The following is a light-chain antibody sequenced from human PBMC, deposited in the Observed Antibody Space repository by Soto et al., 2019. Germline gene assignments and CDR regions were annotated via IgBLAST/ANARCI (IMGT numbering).Light chain of an antibody. CDR1: SSDVGAYNF. V-gene: IGLV2-14*01. CDR2: DVS. CDR3: SSFTSSSTYV. J-gene: IGLJ1*01. Sequence: QSALTQPASVSGSPGQSITISCTGTSSDVGAYNFVSWFQQHPGKAPQLMIYDVSNRPSGVSNRFSGSKSGNTASLTISGLRAEDEADYYCSSFTSSSTYVFGTGTKLTVL.